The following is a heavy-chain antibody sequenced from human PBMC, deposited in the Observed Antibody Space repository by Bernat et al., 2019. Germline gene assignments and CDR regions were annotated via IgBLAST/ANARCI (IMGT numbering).Heavy chain of an antibody. CDR2: TKEDGSDK. Sequence: EVQLVESGGGLVQPGGSLRLSCSASGFTFRGYWMTWVRQAPGKGLECVANTKEDGSDKYYVDSVKGRFTISRDNAQNSLYLQLNSLRVEDTAVYYCARRRGSASLDYWGQGTLITVSS. CDR1: GFTFRGYW. J-gene: IGHJ4*02. D-gene: IGHD6-19*01. CDR3: ARRRGSASLDY. V-gene: IGHV3-7*03.